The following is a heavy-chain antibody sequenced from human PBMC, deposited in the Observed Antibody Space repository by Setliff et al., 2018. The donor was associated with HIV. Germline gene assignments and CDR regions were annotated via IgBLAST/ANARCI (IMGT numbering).Heavy chain of an antibody. V-gene: IGHV3-30*04. CDR1: GFTFSNYA. J-gene: IGHJ4*02. D-gene: IGHD6-13*01. Sequence: PGGSLRLSCAASGFTFSNYAMHWVRQAPGKGLECVSLMSYDGSNIYYADSVKGRFTISRDNSKNTLYLQMNSLRADDTAVYYCAKDPSDSSSWYYFHYWGQGALVTVSS. CDR3: AKDPSDSSSWYYFHY. CDR2: MSYDGSNI.